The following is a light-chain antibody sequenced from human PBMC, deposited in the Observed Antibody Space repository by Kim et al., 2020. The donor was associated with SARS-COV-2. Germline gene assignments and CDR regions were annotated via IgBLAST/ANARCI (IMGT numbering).Light chain of an antibody. CDR1: SSYFENHNY. V-gene: IGLV2-11*01. CDR3: CPYTGDYTPWV. Sequence: QSALTQPRSVSGSPGQSVTISCTGTSSYFENHNYVPWYQHHPGKAPKLIIYDVDKWPSGVPDRFSGSKSGDTASLTISGLQAEDEADYYCCPYTGDYTPWVVGGGTQLTVL. CDR2: DVD. J-gene: IGLJ3*02.